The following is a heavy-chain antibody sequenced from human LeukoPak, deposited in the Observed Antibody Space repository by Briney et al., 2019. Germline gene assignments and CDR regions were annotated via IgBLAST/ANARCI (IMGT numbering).Heavy chain of an antibody. CDR1: GDSVSSNSAA. CDR2: TYYRSKWYN. Sequence: SQTLSLTCAISGDSVSSNSAAWNWIRQSPSRGLEWLGRTYYRSKWYNDYAVSVKSRITINPDTSKNQFSLQLNSVTPEDTAVYYCARLGYDSSGYYYYYYGMDVWGQGTTVTVSS. V-gene: IGHV6-1*01. CDR3: ARLGYDSSGYYYYYYGMDV. J-gene: IGHJ6*02. D-gene: IGHD3-22*01.